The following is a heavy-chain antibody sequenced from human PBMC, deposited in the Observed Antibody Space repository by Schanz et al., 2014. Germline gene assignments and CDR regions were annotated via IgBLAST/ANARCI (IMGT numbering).Heavy chain of an antibody. V-gene: IGHV3-21*01. D-gene: IGHD3-16*01. CDR3: ARGTPFLCDY. J-gene: IGHJ4*02. CDR1: GYTFSSNA. Sequence: EVQLVESGGGLVQPGGSLRLSCAASGYTFSSNAMSWVRQAPGKGLEWVSTISSSGNGINYPDSVEGRFTISRDSARNSLYLQMSSLRAEDTAVYYCARGTPFLCDYWGQGTLVTVSS. CDR2: ISSSGNGI.